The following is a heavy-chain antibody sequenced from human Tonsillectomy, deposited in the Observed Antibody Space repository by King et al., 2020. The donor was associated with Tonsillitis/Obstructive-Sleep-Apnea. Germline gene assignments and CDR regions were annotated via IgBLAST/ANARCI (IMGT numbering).Heavy chain of an antibody. V-gene: IGHV3-48*03. CDR3: VREGVSCWSTYFFDY. D-gene: IGHD6-19*01. J-gene: IGHJ4*02. Sequence: VQLVESGGGLVQPGGSLRLSCAASEFSFTNYEMSWVRQAPGKGLEWVSYINNGGKTYYADAVKGRFTISRDNAKNSLFLQMSSMRAEDTAVYYCVREGVSCWSTYFFDYWGPGTLVTVSS. CDR2: INNGGKT. CDR1: EFSFTNYE.